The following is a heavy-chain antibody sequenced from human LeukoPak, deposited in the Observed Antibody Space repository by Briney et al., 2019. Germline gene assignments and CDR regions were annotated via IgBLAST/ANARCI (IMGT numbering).Heavy chain of an antibody. Sequence: ASVKVSCKASGYTFTSYGIIWVRQAPGQGLEWMGWISAYNGNTNYAQKLQGRVTMTTDTSTSTAYMELRSLRSDDTAVYYCARETPVYYDSSGYSYYYYYMDVWGKGTTVTVSS. D-gene: IGHD3-22*01. CDR2: ISAYNGNT. V-gene: IGHV1-18*01. J-gene: IGHJ6*03. CDR1: GYTFTSYG. CDR3: ARETPVYYDSSGYSYYYYYMDV.